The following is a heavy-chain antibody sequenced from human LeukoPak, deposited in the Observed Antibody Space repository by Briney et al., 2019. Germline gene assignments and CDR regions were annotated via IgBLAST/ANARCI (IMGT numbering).Heavy chain of an antibody. Sequence: ASVKVSCKASVGTCSSYAISWVRQAPGQGLEWMGGIIPIFGTANYAQKFQGRVTITADKSTSTAYMELSSLRAEDTAVYYCARGGGILRYFDWSHFDYWGQGTLVTVSS. CDR1: VGTCSSYA. V-gene: IGHV1-69*06. CDR3: ARGGGILRYFDWSHFDY. J-gene: IGHJ4*02. D-gene: IGHD3-9*01. CDR2: IIPIFGTA.